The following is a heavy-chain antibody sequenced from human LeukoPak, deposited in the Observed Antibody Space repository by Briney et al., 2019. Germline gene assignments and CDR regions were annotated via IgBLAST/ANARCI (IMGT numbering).Heavy chain of an antibody. V-gene: IGHV3-23*01. CDR1: GFTFSSYA. CDR3: ELDFSWGCTSGWTCYEG. D-gene: IGHD6-25*01. Sequence: GGSLRLSCAASGFTFSSYAMSWVRQAPGKGLEWVSAISGSGGGTSYADSVKGRFTISRDNSKNTLYLQMNSLRAEDTAVHYCELDFSWGCTSGWTCYEGWGQVVMVTASS. CDR2: ISGSGGGT. J-gene: IGHJ1*01.